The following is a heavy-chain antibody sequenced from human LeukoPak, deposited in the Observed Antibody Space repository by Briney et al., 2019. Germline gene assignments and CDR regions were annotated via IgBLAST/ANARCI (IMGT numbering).Heavy chain of an antibody. Sequence: VASVKVPCKASGGTFSSYAISWVRQAPGQGLEWMGGIIPIFGTANYAQKFQGRVTITTDESTSTAYMELSSLRSEDTAVYYCARGRVGATPTYFDYWGQGTLVTVSS. D-gene: IGHD1-26*01. CDR1: GGTFSSYA. J-gene: IGHJ4*02. CDR2: IIPIFGTA. V-gene: IGHV1-69*05. CDR3: ARGRVGATPTYFDY.